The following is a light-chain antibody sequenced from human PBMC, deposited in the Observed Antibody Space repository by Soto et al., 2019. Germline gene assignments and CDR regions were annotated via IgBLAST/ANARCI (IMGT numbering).Light chain of an antibody. J-gene: IGKJ2*01. CDR3: QQRYSTPPT. CDR1: QSISSY. V-gene: IGKV1-39*01. Sequence: DIQMTQSPSSLSASVGDRVTITYRASQSISSYLNWYQQKPGKAPKLLIYAASSLQSGVPSRFSGSGSGTDFTLTISSLQPEDFATYYCQQRYSTPPTFGQGTKLEIK. CDR2: AAS.